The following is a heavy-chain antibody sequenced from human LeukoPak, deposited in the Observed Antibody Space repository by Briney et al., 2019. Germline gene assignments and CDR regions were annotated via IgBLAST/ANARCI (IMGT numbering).Heavy chain of an antibody. J-gene: IGHJ4*02. Sequence: ETLSLTCTVSGGSISSSSYYWGWVRQAPGKGLEWVSAISGSGGSTYYADSVKGRFTISRDNSKNTLYLQMNSLRAEDTAVYYCAKDLVPAARDGVGYFDYWGQGTLVTVSS. CDR3: AKDLVPAARDGVGYFDY. CDR2: ISGSGGST. V-gene: IGHV3-23*01. D-gene: IGHD2-2*01. CDR1: GGSISSSSYY.